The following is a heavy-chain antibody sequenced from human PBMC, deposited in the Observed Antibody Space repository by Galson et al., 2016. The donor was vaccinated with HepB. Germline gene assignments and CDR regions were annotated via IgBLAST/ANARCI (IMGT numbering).Heavy chain of an antibody. D-gene: IGHD3-9*01. V-gene: IGHV1-46*01. CDR1: GYTFTTYY. CDR2: INPSSGDT. CDR3: ARTGVRYFDFHYLDF. Sequence: SVKASCKASGYTFTTYYIHWVRQAPGQGLEWMGIINPSSGDTAYAQKFRGRVTLTRDTSTNTFYMELSSLRSEDTAVYYCARTGVRYFDFHYLDFWGQGTLVAVSS. J-gene: IGHJ4*02.